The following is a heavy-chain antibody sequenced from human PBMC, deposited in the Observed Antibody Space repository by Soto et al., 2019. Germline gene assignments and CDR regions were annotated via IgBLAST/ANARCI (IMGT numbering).Heavy chain of an antibody. CDR2: IYYTAHT. Sequence: QVQLQESGPGLVKPSQTLSLTCSVSGVSINSGGYYWSWIRHHPGKGLEWIGYIYYTAHTFYNPSLKSRVAMSLDTSKNQFSLKLSSVTAADTAVYYCARGSQLERDALDIWGQGTMVTVSS. CDR3: ARGSQLERDALDI. CDR1: GVSINSGGYY. J-gene: IGHJ3*02. D-gene: IGHD1-1*01. V-gene: IGHV4-31*03.